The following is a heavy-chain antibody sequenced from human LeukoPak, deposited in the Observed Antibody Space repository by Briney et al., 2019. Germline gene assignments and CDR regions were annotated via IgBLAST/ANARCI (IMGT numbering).Heavy chain of an antibody. CDR2: IYHSGST. J-gene: IGHJ3*02. D-gene: IGHD2-21*01. V-gene: IGHV4-38-2*02. CDR1: GYSISSGYY. CDR3: ASQSPGRFVVTNLDAFVI. Sequence: KASETLSLTCTVSGYSISSGYYWGWIRQPPGKGLEWIGSIYHSGSTYYNPSLKSRVTISVDTSKSQFSLKLSSVTAADTAVYYCASQSPGRFVVTNLDAFVIWGQGTIVTVPS.